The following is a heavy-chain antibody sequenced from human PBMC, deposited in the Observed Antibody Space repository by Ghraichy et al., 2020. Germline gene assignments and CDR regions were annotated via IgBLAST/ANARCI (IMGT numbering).Heavy chain of an antibody. J-gene: IGHJ2*01. D-gene: IGHD2-15*01. CDR3: ARARVGLVDR. V-gene: IGHV4-30-2*01. CDR1: GGSISSGGYS. Sequence: SETLSLTCAVSGGSISSGGYSWSWIRQPPGKGLEWIGYIYHSGSTYYNPSLKSRVTISVDRSKNQFSLKLSSVTAADTAVYYCARARVGLVDRWGRGTLVTVSS. CDR2: IYHSGST.